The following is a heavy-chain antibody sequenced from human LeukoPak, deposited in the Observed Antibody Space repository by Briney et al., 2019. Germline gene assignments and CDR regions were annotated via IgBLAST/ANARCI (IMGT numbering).Heavy chain of an antibody. V-gene: IGHV4-4*02. CDR3: ARESGYLGVGGAFDI. Sequence: SGTLSLTCAVSGGSISSSNWWSWVRQPPGKGLEWIGEIYHSGSTNYNPSLKSRVTISVDKSKNQFSLKLSSVTAADTAVYYCARESGYLGVGGAFDIWGQGTMVTVSS. J-gene: IGHJ3*02. CDR2: IYHSGST. CDR1: GGSISSSNW. D-gene: IGHD3-3*01.